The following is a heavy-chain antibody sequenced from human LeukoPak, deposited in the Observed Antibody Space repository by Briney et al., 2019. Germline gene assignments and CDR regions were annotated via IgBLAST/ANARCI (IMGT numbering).Heavy chain of an antibody. V-gene: IGHV3-7*01. CDR2: MTHDGSDK. Sequence: PGGSLRLSCAASGLHVNYWMSWVRQAPGRGLEWVATMTHDGSDKYYLDSVNGRFTISRDYAKNSLYLQMNSLRAEDTAVYYCARGPYDYGDLWGQGTLVTVSS. CDR3: ARGPYDYGDL. D-gene: IGHD4-17*01. CDR1: GLHVNYW. J-gene: IGHJ5*02.